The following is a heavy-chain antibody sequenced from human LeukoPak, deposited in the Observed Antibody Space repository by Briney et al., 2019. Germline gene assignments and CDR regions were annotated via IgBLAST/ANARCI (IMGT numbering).Heavy chain of an antibody. CDR2: IYYSGST. CDR1: GGSFSGYY. D-gene: IGHD3-22*01. J-gene: IGHJ4*02. V-gene: IGHV4-34*01. Sequence: RTSETLSLTCAVYGGSFSGYYWSWIRQPPGKGLEWIGSIYYSGSTYYNPSLKSRVTISVDTSKNQFSLKLSSVTAADTAVYYCAKHKPYDSSGTFDYWGQGTLVTVSS. CDR3: AKHKPYDSSGTFDY.